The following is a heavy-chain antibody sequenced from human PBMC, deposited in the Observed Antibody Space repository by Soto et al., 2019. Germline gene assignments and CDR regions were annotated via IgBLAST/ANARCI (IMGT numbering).Heavy chain of an antibody. D-gene: IGHD1-26*01. J-gene: IGHJ3*02. V-gene: IGHV3-33*01. Sequence: GGSLRLSCAASGFTFSSYGMHWVRQAPGKGLEWVAVIWYDGSNKYYADSVKGRFTISRDNSKNTLYLQMNSLRAEDTAVYYCARQRNFRIVGATAGAFDIWGQGTMVTVSS. CDR1: GFTFSSYG. CDR2: IWYDGSNK. CDR3: ARQRNFRIVGATAGAFDI.